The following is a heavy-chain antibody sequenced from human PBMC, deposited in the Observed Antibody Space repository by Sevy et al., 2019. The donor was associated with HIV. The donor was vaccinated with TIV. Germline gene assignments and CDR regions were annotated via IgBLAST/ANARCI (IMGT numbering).Heavy chain of an antibody. D-gene: IGHD3-10*01. CDR1: GYTFIAHY. J-gene: IGHJ4*02. CDR3: ARVQRGGVPDY. V-gene: IGHV1-2*02. Sequence: ASVKVSCTSSGYTFIAHYLHWVRQAPGQGLEWMGWISPDSGDTKYTEKFQSRVTMTRDTSISTAYMELITLRSDDTAVYFCARVQRGGVPDYWGQGTLVTVSS. CDR2: ISPDSGDT.